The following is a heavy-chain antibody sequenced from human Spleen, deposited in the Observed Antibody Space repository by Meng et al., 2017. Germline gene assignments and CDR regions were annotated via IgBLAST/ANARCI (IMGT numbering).Heavy chain of an antibody. D-gene: IGHD4-11*01. CDR2: INHSGST. CDR3: ARGPTTMAHDFDY. Sequence: QVQLQQWGAGLFRPAEALSLPSVVSGGSFSDFYWSWIRQPPGKGLEWIGEINHSGSTNYNPSLESRATISVDTSQNNLSLKLSSVTAADSAVYYCARGPTTMAHDFDYWGQGTLVTVSS. CDR1: GGSFSDFY. J-gene: IGHJ4*02. V-gene: IGHV4-34*01.